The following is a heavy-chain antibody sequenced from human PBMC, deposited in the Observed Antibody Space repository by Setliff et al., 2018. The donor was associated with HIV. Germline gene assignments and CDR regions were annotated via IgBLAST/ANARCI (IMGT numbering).Heavy chain of an antibody. CDR3: ARDSAAAAPWGFDYYYYGMDV. CDR1: GFTFSSYS. Sequence: PGGSLRLSCAASGFTFSSYSMNWVRQAPGKGLEWVSSISSSSSYIYYADSVKGRFTISRDNAKNSLYLQMNSLRAEDTAVYYCARDSAAAAPWGFDYYYYGMDVWGQGTTVTVSS. D-gene: IGHD6-13*01. J-gene: IGHJ6*02. V-gene: IGHV3-21*01. CDR2: ISSSSSYI.